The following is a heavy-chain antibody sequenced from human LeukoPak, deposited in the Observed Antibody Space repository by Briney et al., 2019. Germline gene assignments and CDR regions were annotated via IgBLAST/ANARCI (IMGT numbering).Heavy chain of an antibody. D-gene: IGHD1-7*01. CDR3: ARSGGTTNYYYMDV. Sequence: PSESLSLTCTVSGGSISSYYWSWIRQPAGKGLERIGRTYTSGSTNYNPSLKSRVTMSVDTSKNQFSLKLSSVTAADTAVYYCARSGGTTNYYYMDVWGKGTTVTVSS. CDR2: TYTSGST. J-gene: IGHJ6*03. CDR1: GGSISSYY. V-gene: IGHV4-4*07.